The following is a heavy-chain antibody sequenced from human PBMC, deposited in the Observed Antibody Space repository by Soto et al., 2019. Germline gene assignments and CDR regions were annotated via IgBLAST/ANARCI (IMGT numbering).Heavy chain of an antibody. CDR1: GGSISSSNW. V-gene: IGHV4-4*02. Sequence: QVQLQESGPGLVKPSGTLSLTCAVSGGSISSSNWWSWVRQPPGKGLEWIGEIYHSGSTNYNPSLKSRGTISVDKSKNQFALKLSSVTAADTAVYYCARETTVTTGSAWFDPWGQGTLVTVSS. J-gene: IGHJ5*02. CDR2: IYHSGST. D-gene: IGHD4-17*01. CDR3: ARETTVTTGSAWFDP.